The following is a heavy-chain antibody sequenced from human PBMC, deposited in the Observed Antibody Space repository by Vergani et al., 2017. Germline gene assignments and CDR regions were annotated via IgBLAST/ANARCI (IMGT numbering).Heavy chain of an antibody. J-gene: IGHJ4*02. CDR3: ARADWELLQPFDL. CDR1: GFMFSDHY. Sequence: QEQLVESGGGLVKPGESLRLSCVASGFMFSDHYMAWVRQAPGKGLEWVSHISASAYTTFTSDSLRGRFTISRDNSKNTLYLQMNNVRAEDTATYYCARADWELLQPFDLWGQGTLASVSS. D-gene: IGHD1-26*01. CDR2: ISASAYTT. V-gene: IGHV3-11*01.